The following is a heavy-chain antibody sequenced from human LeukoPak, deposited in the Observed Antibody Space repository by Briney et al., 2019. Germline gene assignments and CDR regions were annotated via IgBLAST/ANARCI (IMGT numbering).Heavy chain of an antibody. J-gene: IGHJ6*03. CDR2: IIPIFGAA. CDR3: ARGPTAYYYYYMDV. Sequence: GSSVKVSCKASGGTFSSYVISWVREAPGQGLEWKGGIIPIFGAANYAQKFQGRVTITTDESTSTVYMELSSLRSEDTAVYYCARGPTAYYYYYMDVWGKGTTVTVSS. V-gene: IGHV1-69*05. CDR1: GGTFSSYV.